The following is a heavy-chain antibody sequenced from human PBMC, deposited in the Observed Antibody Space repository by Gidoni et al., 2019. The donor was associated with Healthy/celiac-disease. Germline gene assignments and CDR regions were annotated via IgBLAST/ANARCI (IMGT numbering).Heavy chain of an antibody. J-gene: IGHJ6*02. CDR1: GGSFSGYY. V-gene: IGHV4-34*01. Sequence: QVQLQQWGAGLLTPSETLSLTCAVYGGSFSGYYWSWIRQPPGKGLEWIGEINHSGSTNYNPSLKSRVTISVDTSKNQFSLKLSSVTAADTAVYYCARGLRAGSGYYRNYYYYGMDVWGQGTTVTVSS. CDR3: ARGLRAGSGYYRNYYYYGMDV. CDR2: INHSGST. D-gene: IGHD3-3*01.